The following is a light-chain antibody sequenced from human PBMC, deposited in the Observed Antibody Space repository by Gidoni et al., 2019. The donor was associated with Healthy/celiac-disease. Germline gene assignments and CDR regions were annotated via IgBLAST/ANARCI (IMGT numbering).Light chain of an antibody. CDR3: QQYNNWPRT. V-gene: IGKV3-15*01. Sequence: EIVMTQSPATLSVSPGERATLSCRASPSVSSNLAWYQQKPGQAPRLLSYGASTRATGIPARFSGSGSGTEFTLTISILQSEDFAVYYCQQYNNWPRTFXXXTKVEIK. CDR1: PSVSSN. CDR2: GAS. J-gene: IGKJ1*01.